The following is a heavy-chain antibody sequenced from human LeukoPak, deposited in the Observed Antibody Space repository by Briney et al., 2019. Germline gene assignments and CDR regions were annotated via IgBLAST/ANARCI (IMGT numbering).Heavy chain of an antibody. CDR1: GFTVSSNY. D-gene: IGHD2-21*01. Sequence: GSLRLSFAASGFTVSSNYMSWVRQAPGKGLEWVSIIYSGGSTYYADSVKVRFTISRDNSKNTLYLQMNSLRAEDTAVYYCATLRLGYSFDYWGQGTLVTVSS. CDR3: ATLRLGYSFDY. CDR2: IYSGGST. V-gene: IGHV3-53*01. J-gene: IGHJ4*02.